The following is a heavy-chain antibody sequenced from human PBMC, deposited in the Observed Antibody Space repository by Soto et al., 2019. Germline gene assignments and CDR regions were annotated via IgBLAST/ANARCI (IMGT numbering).Heavy chain of an antibody. D-gene: IGHD3-9*01. CDR3: ARGAYDILTGYYKRLDY. CDR1: GYTFTIYG. J-gene: IGHJ4*02. V-gene: IGHV1-18*01. Sequence: ASVKVSCKASGYTFTIYGISWVRQAPGQGLEWMGWISAYNGNTNYAQKLQGRVAMTTDTSTSTAYMELRSLRSDDTAVYYCARGAYDILTGYYKRLDYWGQGTLVTVSS. CDR2: ISAYNGNT.